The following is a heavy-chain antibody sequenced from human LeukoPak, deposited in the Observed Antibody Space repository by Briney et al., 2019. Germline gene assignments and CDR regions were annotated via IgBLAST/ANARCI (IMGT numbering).Heavy chain of an antibody. CDR1: GGSFSGYY. D-gene: IGHD3-16*02. CDR3: ARGRTTYDYVWGSYRPPDY. V-gene: IGHV4-34*01. CDR2: VNHRGST. J-gene: IGHJ4*02. Sequence: PSETLSLTCAVYGGSFSGYYWNWIRQPPGKGLEWIGEVNHRGSTNYNPSLKSRVSISVDTSKNDFSLKLSSVTAADTAVYYCARGRTTYDYVWGSYRPPDYWGQGTLVTVSS.